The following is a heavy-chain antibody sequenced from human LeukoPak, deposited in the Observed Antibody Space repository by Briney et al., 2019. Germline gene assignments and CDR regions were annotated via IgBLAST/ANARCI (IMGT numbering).Heavy chain of an antibody. D-gene: IGHD3-22*01. CDR2: MTGSGGSS. J-gene: IGHJ4*02. CDR3: AQRGVVIRVILVGFHKEAYYFDS. V-gene: IGHV3-23*01. Sequence: GGSLRLSCEASGLAFRNFAMSWVRQAPGKGLEWVSGMTGSGGSSYYADSVKGRFTISRDNPKNTLYLQMNSLRVEDTAVYFCAQRGVVIRVILVGFHKEAYYFDSWGQGALVTVSS. CDR1: GLAFRNFA.